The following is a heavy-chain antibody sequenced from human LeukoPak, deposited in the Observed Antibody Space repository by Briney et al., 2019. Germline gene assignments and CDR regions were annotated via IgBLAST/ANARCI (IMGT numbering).Heavy chain of an antibody. CDR2: VNPDGSDK. J-gene: IGHJ3*02. D-gene: IGHD3-10*01. V-gene: IGHV3-7*01. Sequence: GGSLRLSCAASGFTFSSSWMSWVRQAPGKGLEWVTNVNPDGSDKYYLDSVKGRFTISRDNAKNSLYLQMNSLRVDDTAVYYCARTMVRGVKFALHDAFDIWGQGTMVTVSS. CDR3: ARTMVRGVKFALHDAFDI. CDR1: GFTFSSSW.